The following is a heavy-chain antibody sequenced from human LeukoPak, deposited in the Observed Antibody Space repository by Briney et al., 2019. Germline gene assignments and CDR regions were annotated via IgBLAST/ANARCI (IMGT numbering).Heavy chain of an antibody. CDR3: ARGVRSYDSSGRPDASDI. CDR2: INPSGGST. Sequence: ASVKVSCKASGYTFTSYYMHWVRQAPGQGLEWMGIINPSGGSTSYAQKFQGRVTMTRDTSTSTVYMELSSLRSEDTAVYYCARGVRSYDSSGRPDASDIWGQGTMVTVSS. V-gene: IGHV1-46*01. CDR1: GYTFTSYY. J-gene: IGHJ3*02. D-gene: IGHD3-22*01.